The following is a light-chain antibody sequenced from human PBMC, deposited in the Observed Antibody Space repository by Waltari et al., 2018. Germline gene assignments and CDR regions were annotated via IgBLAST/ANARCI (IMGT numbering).Light chain of an antibody. CDR2: EVT. V-gene: IGLV2-23*02. Sequence: QSALTQPASVSGSPGQSITISCTGTSRDVGTYNLVSWYQQHPGKVPKLMIYEVTKRPSGVSSRFSASRSGNTASLTISGLQAEDEADYYCCSYNDGPYVFGTGTKVTAL. CDR3: CSYNDGPYV. CDR1: SRDVGTYNL. J-gene: IGLJ1*01.